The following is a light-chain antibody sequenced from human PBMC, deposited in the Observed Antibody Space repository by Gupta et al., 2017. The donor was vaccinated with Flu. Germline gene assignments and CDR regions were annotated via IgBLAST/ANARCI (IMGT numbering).Light chain of an antibody. CDR3: AAWDANMSGWV. J-gene: IGLJ3*02. Sequence: QSVLTQPPSASGTPGERVTISCSGSRSNIGRNYVYWYQQLPGTAPKLLSYINNQRPSGAPARFSGSKSATSASLAISGLQAEDEADYYCAAWDANMSGWVFGGGTKLTVL. CDR2: INN. V-gene: IGLV1-47*02. CDR1: RSNIGRNY.